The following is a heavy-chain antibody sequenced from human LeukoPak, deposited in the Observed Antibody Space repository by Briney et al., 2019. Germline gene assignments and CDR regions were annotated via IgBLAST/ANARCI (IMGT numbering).Heavy chain of an antibody. V-gene: IGHV4-30-4*01. D-gene: IGHD4-17*01. CDR1: GGSISSYY. CDR2: IYYSGST. CDR3: ARLLHDYGDYVRDY. Sequence: SETLSLTCTVSGGSISSYYWSWIRQPPGKGLEWIGYIYYSGSTYYNPSLKSRVTISVDTSKNQFSLKLSSVTAADTAVYYCARLLHDYGDYVRDYWGQGTLVTVSS. J-gene: IGHJ4*02.